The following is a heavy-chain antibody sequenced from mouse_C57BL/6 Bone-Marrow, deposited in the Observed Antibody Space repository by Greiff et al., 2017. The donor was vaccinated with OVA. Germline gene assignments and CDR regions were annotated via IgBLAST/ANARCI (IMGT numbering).Heavy chain of an antibody. CDR2: IYPRSGNT. Sequence: VQLQQSGAELARPGASVKLSCKASGYTFTSYGISWVKQRTGQGLEWIGEIYPRSGNTYYNEKFKGKGTLTADKSSSTAYMELRSLTSEDSAVYFCARRGNYYGSSYRWFAYWGQGTLVTVSA. D-gene: IGHD1-1*01. CDR1: GYTFTSYG. CDR3: ARRGNYYGSSYRWFAY. V-gene: IGHV1-81*01. J-gene: IGHJ3*01.